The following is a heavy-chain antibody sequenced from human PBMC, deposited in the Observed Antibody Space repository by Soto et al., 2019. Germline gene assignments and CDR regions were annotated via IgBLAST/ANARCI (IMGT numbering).Heavy chain of an antibody. CDR2: IYWDDDK. Sequence: KESGPTLVKPTQTLTLTCPFSGFSLSTSGVGVGWIRQPPGKALEWLALIYWDDDKRYSPSLKSRLTITKDTSKNQVVLTMTNMDPVDTATYYCARIPPYSSSSYFDYWGQGTLVTVSS. V-gene: IGHV2-5*02. D-gene: IGHD6-6*01. CDR1: GFSLSTSGVG. CDR3: ARIPPYSSSSYFDY. J-gene: IGHJ4*02.